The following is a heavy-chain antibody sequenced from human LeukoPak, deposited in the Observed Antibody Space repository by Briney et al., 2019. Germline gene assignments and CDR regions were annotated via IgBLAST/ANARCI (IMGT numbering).Heavy chain of an antibody. J-gene: IGHJ4*02. V-gene: IGHV1-46*04. Sequence: ASVKVSCKASGYTFTTSHMHWVRQAPGQGLEWMGIIIPSGGSTSYAQKLRGRVTMTSDTSTSTAYMELSSLKSEDTAVYYCARDGGDGSGYYYYDYWGQGTLVTVSS. D-gene: IGHD3-22*01. CDR3: ARDGGDGSGYYYYDY. CDR2: IIPSGGST. CDR1: GYTFTTSH.